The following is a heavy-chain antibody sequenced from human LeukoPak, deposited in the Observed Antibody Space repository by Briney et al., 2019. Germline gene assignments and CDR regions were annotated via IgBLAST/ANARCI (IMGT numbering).Heavy chain of an antibody. D-gene: IGHD3-22*01. CDR2: INPSGGST. V-gene: IGHV1-46*01. Sequence: VASVKVSCKASGYTFTSYYMHWVRQAPGQGLEWMGIINPSGGSTSYAQKFQGRVTMTRDTSTSTVYMELSSLRSEDTDVYYCARCQRSGYEDHWGQGTLVTASS. CDR3: ARCQRSGYEDH. CDR1: GYTFTSYY. J-gene: IGHJ4*02.